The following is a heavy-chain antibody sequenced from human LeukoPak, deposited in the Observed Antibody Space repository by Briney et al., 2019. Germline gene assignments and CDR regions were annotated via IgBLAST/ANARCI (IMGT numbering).Heavy chain of an antibody. Sequence: GASVKVSCKASGFTFTGYYMHWVRQAPGQGLEWMGWINPNSGGTNYAQKFQGRVTMTRDTSISTAYMELSRLRSDDTAVYYCARETGFRRVVVTTNWFDPWGQGTLVTVSS. V-gene: IGHV1-2*02. CDR3: ARETGFRRVVVTTNWFDP. CDR1: GFTFTGYY. D-gene: IGHD2-21*02. CDR2: INPNSGGT. J-gene: IGHJ5*02.